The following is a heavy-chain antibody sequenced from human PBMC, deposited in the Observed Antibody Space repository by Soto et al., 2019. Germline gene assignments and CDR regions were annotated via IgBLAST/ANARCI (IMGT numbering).Heavy chain of an antibody. CDR3: AKSGFADLEY. V-gene: IGHV3-23*01. CDR2: VSGGGDHT. CDR1: GFAFSTYA. J-gene: IGHJ4*02. D-gene: IGHD1-26*01. Sequence: EVKLLESGGGLVQPGGSLRLSCAASGFAFSTYAMTWVRQAPGKGLEWVSTVSGGGDHTYYADSVRGRSTVSRDASKNTLYLHMDSLRPEDTAAYYCAKSGFADLEYWGQGALVTVSS.